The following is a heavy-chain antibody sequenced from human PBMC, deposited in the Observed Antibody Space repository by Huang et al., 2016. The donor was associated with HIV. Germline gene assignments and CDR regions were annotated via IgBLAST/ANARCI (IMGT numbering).Heavy chain of an antibody. CDR2: ISVFSGDT. Sequence: QIQLMQSGPELKQPGASVKVSCKASGYTFTSYGITLVRQAPGQGTEWMGWISVFSGDTEYAQKFQGRVTLTTDTSTNIAYMELRSLRSDDTAKYYCARDPKYHRIGYYRQRRGIDIWGQGTMVIVSS. D-gene: IGHD3-22*01. V-gene: IGHV1-18*01. CDR3: ARDPKYHRIGYYRQRRGIDI. J-gene: IGHJ3*02. CDR1: GYTFTSYG.